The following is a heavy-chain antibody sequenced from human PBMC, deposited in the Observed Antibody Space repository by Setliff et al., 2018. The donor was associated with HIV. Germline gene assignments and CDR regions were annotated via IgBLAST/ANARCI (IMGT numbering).Heavy chain of an antibody. Sequence: ASVKVSCKASGNSFHSYAFSWVRQAPGQGLEWMGWINTNTGNPTYAQGFTGRFVFSLDTSVSTAYLQISSLKAEDTAVYYCARDSPTGAFDIWGQGTMGTVSS. CDR3: ARDSPTGAFDI. CDR1: GNSFHSYA. D-gene: IGHD4-17*01. J-gene: IGHJ3*02. CDR2: INTNTGNP. V-gene: IGHV7-4-1*02.